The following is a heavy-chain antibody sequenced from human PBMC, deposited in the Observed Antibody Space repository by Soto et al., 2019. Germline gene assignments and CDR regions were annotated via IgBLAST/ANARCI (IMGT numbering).Heavy chain of an antibody. D-gene: IGHD6-13*01. V-gene: IGHV1-69*13. CDR1: GGTFSSYA. CDR2: IIPIFGTA. CDR3: ARDYLRYSSGWYYY. Sequence: ASVKVSCKASGGTFSSYAISWVRQAPGQGLEWMGGIIPIFGTANYAQKFQGRVRITADESTSTAYMELSSLRSEDTAVYYCARDYLRYSSGWYYYWGQGTLVTVSS. J-gene: IGHJ4*02.